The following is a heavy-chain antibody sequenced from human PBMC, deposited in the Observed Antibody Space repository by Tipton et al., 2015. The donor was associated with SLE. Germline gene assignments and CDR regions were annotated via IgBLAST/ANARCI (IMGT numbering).Heavy chain of an antibody. CDR3: ARRSLGFLEG. D-gene: IGHD3-3*01. Sequence: TLSLTCTVSGGSISSYYWGWIRQPPGKGLEWIGSIYYSGSTYYNPSLKSRVTISVDTSKNQFSLKLSSVTAADTAVYYCARRSLGFLEGWGQGTLVTVSS. J-gene: IGHJ4*02. CDR1: GGSISSYY. CDR2: IYYSGST. V-gene: IGHV4-39*07.